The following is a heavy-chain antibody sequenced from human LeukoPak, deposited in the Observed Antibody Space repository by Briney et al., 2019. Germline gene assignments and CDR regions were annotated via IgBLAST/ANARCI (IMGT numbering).Heavy chain of an antibody. J-gene: IGHJ4*02. D-gene: IGHD4-17*01. CDR1: GFTVSSNF. CDR2: ISSGGTT. V-gene: IGHV3-53*04. CDR3: ARDRSYGDFAWGY. Sequence: PGGSLRLSCAASGFTVSSNFMTWVRQAPGKGLEWVSVISSGGTTYYADSVKGRFTISRHISKNTVYLQMNGLRAEDTAVYYCARDRSYGDFAWGYWGQGTLVTVSS.